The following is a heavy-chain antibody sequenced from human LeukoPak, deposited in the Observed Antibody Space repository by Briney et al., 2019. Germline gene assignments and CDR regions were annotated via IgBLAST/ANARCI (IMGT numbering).Heavy chain of an antibody. V-gene: IGHV1-69*05. D-gene: IGHD3-3*01. CDR1: GGTFSSYA. Sequence: SVKVSCKASGGTFSSYAISWVRQAPGQGLEWMGGIIPIFGTANYAQKFQGRATITTDESTSTAYMELSSLRSEDTAVYYCARADFDYYYMDVWGKGTTVTVSS. CDR3: ARADFDYYYMDV. J-gene: IGHJ6*03. CDR2: IIPIFGTA.